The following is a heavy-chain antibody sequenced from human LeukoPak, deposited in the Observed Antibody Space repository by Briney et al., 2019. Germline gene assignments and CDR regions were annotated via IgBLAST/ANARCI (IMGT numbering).Heavy chain of an antibody. V-gene: IGHV1-18*01. CDR3: ARVSTDDILTGYYYGMDV. Sequence: SVKVSCKASGYTFTSYGISWVRQAPGQGLEWMGWISAYNGNTNYAQKLQGRVTMTTDTSTSTAYMELRSLRSDDTAVYYCARVSTDDILTGYYYGMDVWGQGTTVTVSS. CDR1: GYTFTSYG. J-gene: IGHJ6*02. CDR2: ISAYNGNT. D-gene: IGHD3-9*01.